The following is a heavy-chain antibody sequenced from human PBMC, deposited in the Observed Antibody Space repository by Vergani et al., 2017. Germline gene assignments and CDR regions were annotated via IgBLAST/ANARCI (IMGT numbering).Heavy chain of an antibody. CDR3: ARALRIAAAGTPFSNFYDYYYMDV. D-gene: IGHD6-13*01. Sequence: QVQLVQSGAEVKKPGSSVKVSCKASGGTFSSYAISWVRQAPGQGLEWMGGIIPIFGTANYAQKFQGRVTITADESTSTAYMELSSLRSEDTAVYYCARALRIAAAGTPFSNFYDYYYMDVWGKGTTVTVSS. V-gene: IGHV1-69*01. J-gene: IGHJ6*03. CDR1: GGTFSSYA. CDR2: IIPIFGTA.